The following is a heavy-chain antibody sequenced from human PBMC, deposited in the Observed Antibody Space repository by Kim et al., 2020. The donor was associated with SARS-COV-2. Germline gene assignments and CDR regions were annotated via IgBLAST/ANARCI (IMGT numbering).Heavy chain of an antibody. D-gene: IGHD3-9*01. Sequence: GGSLRLSCAASGFTFSSYSMNWVRQAPGKGLEWVSSISSSSSYIYYADSVKGRFTISRDNAKNSLYLQMNSLRAEDTAVYYCARVGYDILTGYQYYFDYWGQGTLVTVSS. CDR1: GFTFSSYS. V-gene: IGHV3-21*01. CDR3: ARVGYDILTGYQYYFDY. CDR2: ISSSSSYI. J-gene: IGHJ4*02.